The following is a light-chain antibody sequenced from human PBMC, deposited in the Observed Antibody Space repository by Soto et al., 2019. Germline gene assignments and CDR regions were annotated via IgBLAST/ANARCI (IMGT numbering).Light chain of an antibody. CDR1: QSVSSSY. CDR3: QQYGSSPRT. CDR2: GAF. J-gene: IGKJ1*01. V-gene: IGKV3-20*01. Sequence: SRGEVLTFAGTASQSVSSSYLTWYQQKPGQAPRLLIYGAFKRATGIPDRFSGSGSGTDFTLTLRRMEPEDFAVYCCQQYGSSPRTFGEGTKVDIK.